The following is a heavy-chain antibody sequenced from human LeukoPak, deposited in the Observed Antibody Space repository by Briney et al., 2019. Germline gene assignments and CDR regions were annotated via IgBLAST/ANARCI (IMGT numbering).Heavy chain of an antibody. D-gene: IGHD2-2*01. Sequence: GASVKVSCKASGYTFTGYYMHWVGQAPGQGLEWMGWINPNSGGTNYAQKFQGRVTMTRDTPITTAYMELSRLRSDDTAVYYCARTDIVVVPSAKGFDYWGQGTLVTVSS. CDR2: INPNSGGT. V-gene: IGHV1-2*02. CDR3: ARTDIVVVPSAKGFDY. J-gene: IGHJ4*02. CDR1: GYTFTGYY.